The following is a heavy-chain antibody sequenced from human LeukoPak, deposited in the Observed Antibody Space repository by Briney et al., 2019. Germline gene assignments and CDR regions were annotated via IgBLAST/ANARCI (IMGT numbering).Heavy chain of an antibody. V-gene: IGHV4-34*01. D-gene: IGHD6-19*01. CDR2: INHSGST. J-gene: IGHJ4*02. Sequence: SETLSLTCAVYGGSFSGYYWSWIRQPPGKGLEWIGEINHSGSTNYNPSLKSRVTISVDTSKNQFSLKLSSVTAADTAVYYCAREVAVAQVFDYWGQGTLVTVSS. CDR1: GGSFSGYY. CDR3: AREVAVAQVFDY.